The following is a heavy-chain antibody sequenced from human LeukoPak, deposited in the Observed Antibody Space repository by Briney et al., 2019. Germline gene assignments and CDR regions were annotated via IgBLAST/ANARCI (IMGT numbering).Heavy chain of an antibody. CDR1: GFTFSSYS. CDR2: ISSSSSTI. D-gene: IGHD3-10*01. CDR3: AKDQDHYYGSGSPFDY. Sequence: PGGSLRLSCAASGFTFSSYSMNWVRQAPGKGLEWVSYISSSSSTIYYADSVKGRFTISRDNSKNTLYLQMNSLRAEDTAVYYCAKDQDHYYGSGSPFDYWGQGTLVTVSS. J-gene: IGHJ4*02. V-gene: IGHV3-48*01.